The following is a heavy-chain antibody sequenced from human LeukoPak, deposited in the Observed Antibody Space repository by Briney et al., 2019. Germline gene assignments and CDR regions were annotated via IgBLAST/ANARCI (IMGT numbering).Heavy chain of an antibody. D-gene: IGHD3-10*01. CDR2: INNDGST. V-gene: IGHV3-74*01. Sequence: QPGGSLRLSCAASGFTFSGYWMHWVRQAPGKGLVWVSRINNDGSTSYADSVKGRFTISRDNSKNTLYLQMSSLRAEDTAVYYCVKPDKCGADYWGQGTLVTVSS. J-gene: IGHJ4*02. CDR1: GFTFSGYW. CDR3: VKPDKCGADY.